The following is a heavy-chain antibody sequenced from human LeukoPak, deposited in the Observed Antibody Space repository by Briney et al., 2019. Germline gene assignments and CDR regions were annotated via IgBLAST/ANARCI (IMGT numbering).Heavy chain of an antibody. CDR1: GFIFSNYW. CDR2: IYSGGST. D-gene: IGHD2-15*01. CDR3: AREILQVIDY. J-gene: IGHJ4*02. Sequence: GGSLRLSCATSGFIFSNYWMTWVRQVPGKGLEWVSVIYSGGSTYYADSVKGRFTISRDNSKNTLYLQMNSLRAEDTAVYYCAREILQVIDYWGQGTLVTVSS. V-gene: IGHV3-53*01.